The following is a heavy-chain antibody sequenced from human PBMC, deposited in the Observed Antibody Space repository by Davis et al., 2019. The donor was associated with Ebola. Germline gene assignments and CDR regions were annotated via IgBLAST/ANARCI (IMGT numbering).Heavy chain of an antibody. V-gene: IGHV4-59*08. CDR1: GGPISTYF. CDR2: VFHSGTT. Sequence: SETLSLTCTVSGGPISTYFWSWLRQPPGKGLEWIGYVFHSGTTNYNPSLKSRVTISVDTSKNQFSLKLSSVTAADTAVYYCARVRYYPFYYGMDVWGKGTTVTVSS. CDR3: ARVRYYPFYYGMDV. J-gene: IGHJ6*04. D-gene: IGHD3-10*01.